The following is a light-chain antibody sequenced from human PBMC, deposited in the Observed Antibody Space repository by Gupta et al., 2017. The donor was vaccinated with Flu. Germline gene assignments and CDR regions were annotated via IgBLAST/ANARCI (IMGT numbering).Light chain of an antibody. J-gene: IGKJ2*01. V-gene: IGKV3-20*01. Sequence: ATLSCTASQSVSSNYFAGYQQKPGQAPRLLIYGASNRASGIPDRFSGSRSGTDFTLTIRSLEHEDSAVSYCQQFGSSPYTFGQGTKLEIK. CDR2: GAS. CDR1: QSVSSNY. CDR3: QQFGSSPYT.